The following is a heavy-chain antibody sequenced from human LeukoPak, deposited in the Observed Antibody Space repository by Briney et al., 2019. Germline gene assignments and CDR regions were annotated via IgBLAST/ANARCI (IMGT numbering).Heavy chain of an antibody. V-gene: IGHV1-2*06. D-gene: IGHD3-22*01. Sequence: TSVKVSCKASGYTFTGFYMNWVQQAPGQGLEWMGRINPNSGDTNYAQKFQGRVTMTRDTSISTAYMELSRLTSDDTAVYYCARVHDSSGYVVGYWGQGTLVTVSS. CDR2: INPNSGDT. J-gene: IGHJ4*02. CDR1: GYTFTGFY. CDR3: ARVHDSSGYVVGY.